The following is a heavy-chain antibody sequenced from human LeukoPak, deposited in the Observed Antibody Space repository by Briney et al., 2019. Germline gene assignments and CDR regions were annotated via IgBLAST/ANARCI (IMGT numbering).Heavy chain of an antibody. Sequence: RASVKVSCKASGYTFTSYDINWVRQATGQGLEWMGWMNPNSGNTGYAQKFQGRVTMTRNTSISTAYMELSSLRSEDMAVYYCARGNRLLWFGELRDYWGQGTLVTVSS. CDR1: GYTFTSYD. J-gene: IGHJ4*02. CDR3: ARGNRLLWFGELRDY. V-gene: IGHV1-8*01. D-gene: IGHD3-10*01. CDR2: MNPNSGNT.